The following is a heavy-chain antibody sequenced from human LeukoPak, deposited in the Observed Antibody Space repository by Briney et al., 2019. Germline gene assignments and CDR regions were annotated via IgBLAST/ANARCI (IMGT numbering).Heavy chain of an antibody. CDR1: GASISRSTYY. V-gene: IGHV4-39*01. CDR2: VFRTGTA. Sequence: SETLSLTCSVSGASISRSTYYWGWLRQPPGKGLEWIGSVFRTGTAYYNPSLRSRVTVSVDTSKNQFSLKLSSVTATDTAVYYCTKNDVGDYGTWGQGTLVIVSS. CDR3: TKNDVGDYGT. J-gene: IGHJ5*02. D-gene: IGHD4-17*01.